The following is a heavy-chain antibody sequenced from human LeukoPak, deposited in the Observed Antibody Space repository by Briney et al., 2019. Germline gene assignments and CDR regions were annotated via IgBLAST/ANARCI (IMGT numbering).Heavy chain of an antibody. CDR3: ARGIYYYMDV. J-gene: IGHJ6*03. Sequence: SVKVSCKASGGTFSSYAISWVRQAPGQGLEWMGRIIPILGIANYAQKFQGRVTITADESTSTAYMGLSSLRSEDTAVYYCARGIYYYMDVWGKGTTVTVSS. V-gene: IGHV1-69*04. CDR2: IIPILGIA. CDR1: GGTFSSYA.